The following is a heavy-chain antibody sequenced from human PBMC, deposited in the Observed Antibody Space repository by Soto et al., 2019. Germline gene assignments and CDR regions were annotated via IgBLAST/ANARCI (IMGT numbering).Heavy chain of an antibody. CDR3: ARGFLPVRPGCGYYDFWSGYKYYYYYYMDV. CDR1: GGTFSSYT. V-gene: IGHV1-69*02. D-gene: IGHD3-3*01. Sequence: ASVKVSCKASGGTFSSYTISWVRQAPGQGLEWMGRIIPILGIANYAQKFQGRVTITADKSTSTAYMELGSLRSEDTAVYYCARGFLPVRPGCGYYDFWSGYKYYYYYYMDVWGKGTTVTVSS. CDR2: IIPILGIA. J-gene: IGHJ6*03.